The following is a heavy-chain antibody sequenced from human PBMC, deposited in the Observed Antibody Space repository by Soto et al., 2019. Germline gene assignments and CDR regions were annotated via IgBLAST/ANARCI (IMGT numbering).Heavy chain of an antibody. CDR1: GGSVSSGSYY. CDR2: IYYSGST. D-gene: IGHD2-15*01. V-gene: IGHV4-61*01. Sequence: SETLSLTCTVSGGSVSSGSYYWSWIRQPPGKGLEWIGYIYYSGSTNYNPSLKSRVTISVDTSKNQFSLKLSSVTAADTAVYCCARAPLGYCSGGSCYVPLNWFDPWGQGTLVTVSS. J-gene: IGHJ5*02. CDR3: ARAPLGYCSGGSCYVPLNWFDP.